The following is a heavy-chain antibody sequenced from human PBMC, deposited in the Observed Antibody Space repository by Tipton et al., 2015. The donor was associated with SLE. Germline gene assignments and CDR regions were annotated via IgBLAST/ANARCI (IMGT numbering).Heavy chain of an antibody. J-gene: IGHJ6*02. V-gene: IGHV4-34*01. CDR3: ARGRFGVVIIPYYQYNMDV. CDR1: GGSFSGYY. CDR2: INHSGST. Sequence: KPSETLSPTCAVYGGSFSGYYWTWIRQSPGKGLEWIGEINHSGSTKYHPSLKSRVTISVDTSKNQFSLKLSSVTAADTAVYYCARGRFGVVIIPYYQYNMDVWGQGTTVTVSS. D-gene: IGHD3-3*01.